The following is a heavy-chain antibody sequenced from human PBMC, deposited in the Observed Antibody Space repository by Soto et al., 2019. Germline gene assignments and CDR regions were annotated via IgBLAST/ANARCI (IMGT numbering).Heavy chain of an antibody. Sequence: QLRLQESGPGLVKPSETLSLICTVSGGPITSRGFYWGWIRQPPGKGLEWIGSIFYSGTTYYNPSLRSRITVSADTSKNQFSLRLNSVTAADTAVYYCARLHEVPLTPVEDYWGQGTLVTVSS. V-gene: IGHV4-39*01. CDR3: ARLHEVPLTPVEDY. CDR2: IFYSGTT. J-gene: IGHJ4*02. CDR1: GGPITSRGFY. D-gene: IGHD4-17*01.